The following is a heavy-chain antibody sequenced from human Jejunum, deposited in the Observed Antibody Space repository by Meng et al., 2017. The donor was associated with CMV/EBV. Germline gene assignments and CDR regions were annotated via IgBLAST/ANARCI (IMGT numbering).Heavy chain of an antibody. CDR1: GFMFMSFA. D-gene: IGHD1-1*01. V-gene: IGHV3-30-3*01. CDR3: ATDLKLPTYH. CDR2: ESYDGSTQ. J-gene: IGHJ1*01. Sequence: CAASGFMFMSFAMLWVRQAPGRGLEWLAFESYDGSTQQYADSVKGRFTLSRDNSVNTLYLQMDSLRPEDTAMYYCATDLKLPTYHWGQGTRVTVSS.